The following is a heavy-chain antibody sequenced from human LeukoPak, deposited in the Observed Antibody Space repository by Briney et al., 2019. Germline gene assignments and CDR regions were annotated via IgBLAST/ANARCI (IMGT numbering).Heavy chain of an antibody. Sequence: GGSLRLSCAASGLTFSSYAMSWVRQAPGKGLEWVSAISGSVGNTYYAGSVKGRFTISRDNSKNTLYLQMNSPRAEDTAVYYCAKDPNGDYLGAFDIWGQGTMVTVSS. CDR3: AKDPNGDYLGAFDI. CDR1: GLTFSSYA. J-gene: IGHJ3*02. CDR2: ISGSVGNT. V-gene: IGHV3-23*01. D-gene: IGHD4-17*01.